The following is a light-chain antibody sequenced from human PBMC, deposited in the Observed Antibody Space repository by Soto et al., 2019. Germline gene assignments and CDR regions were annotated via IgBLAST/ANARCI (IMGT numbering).Light chain of an antibody. CDR1: QSISPY. Sequence: DIQMTQSPSSLSASVGDRVTITCRASQSISPYLSWYQQKPGQAPKVLIYAASRLERGVPSRFSGSGSVTDFALTVSSLQPEDFATYYCQQTYDTPFTFGPGTTV. CDR2: AAS. V-gene: IGKV1-39*01. J-gene: IGKJ3*01. CDR3: QQTYDTPFT.